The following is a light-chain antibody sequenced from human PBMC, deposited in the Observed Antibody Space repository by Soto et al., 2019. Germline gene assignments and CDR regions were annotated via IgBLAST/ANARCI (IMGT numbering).Light chain of an antibody. CDR2: WAS. V-gene: IGKV4-1*01. CDR1: QSVLYSSNNKNY. J-gene: IGKJ2*01. Sequence: DIVMTQSPDSLAVSLGERATINCKSSQSVLYSSNNKNYLAWYQQKPGQPPKLLIYWASTREPGVPDRFSGSGSGTDFTLTISSLQAEDVAVYYCQQYYSTPPTLGQGTKLEIK. CDR3: QQYYSTPPT.